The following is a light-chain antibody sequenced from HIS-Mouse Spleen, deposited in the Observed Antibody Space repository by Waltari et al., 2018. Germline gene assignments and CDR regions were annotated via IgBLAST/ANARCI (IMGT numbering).Light chain of an antibody. J-gene: IGKJ2*01. Sequence: TLSASVGDRVTITCRASQSISSWLAWYQQKPGKAPKLLIYKASSLESGVPSRFSGSGSGTEFTLTISSLQPDDFATYYCQQYNSYPYTFGQGTKLEIK. CDR1: QSISSW. CDR3: QQYNSYPYT. V-gene: IGKV1-5*03. CDR2: KAS.